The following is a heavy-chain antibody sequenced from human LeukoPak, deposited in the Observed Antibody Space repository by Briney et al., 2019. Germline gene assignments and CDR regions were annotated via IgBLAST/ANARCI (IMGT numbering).Heavy chain of an antibody. CDR2: INHSGST. CDR3: ARANQLLYGPDAFDI. D-gene: IGHD2-2*02. CDR1: GGSFSGYY. Sequence: SETLSLTCAVYGGSFSGYYWSWIRQPPGKGLEWIGEINHSGSTNYNPSLKSRVTMSVDTSKNQFSLKLSSVTAADTAVYYCARANQLLYGPDAFDIWGQGTMVTVSS. V-gene: IGHV4-34*01. J-gene: IGHJ3*02.